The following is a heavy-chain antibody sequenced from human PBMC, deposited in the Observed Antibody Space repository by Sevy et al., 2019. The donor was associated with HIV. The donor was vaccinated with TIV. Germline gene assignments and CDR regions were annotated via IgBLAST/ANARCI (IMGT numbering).Heavy chain of an antibody. CDR2: IKQDGSEK. CDR3: ARVPLITARPDNWFDP. J-gene: IGHJ5*02. D-gene: IGHD6-6*01. CDR1: GFTFSTYW. V-gene: IGHV3-7*03. Sequence: GRSLRLSCAASGFTFSTYWMSWVRQAPGKGLEWVANIKQDGSEKYYVDSVKGRFSISRDNAKNSLYLQMNSLRAEDTSVYYCARVPLITARPDNWFDPWGQGTLVTVSS.